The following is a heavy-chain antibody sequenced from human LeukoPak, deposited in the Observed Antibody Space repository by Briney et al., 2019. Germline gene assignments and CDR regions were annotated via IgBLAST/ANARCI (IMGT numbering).Heavy chain of an antibody. Sequence: GSLRLSCAASGFTFDDYAMHWVRQAPGKGLEWVSLISGDGGSTYYADSVKGRFTISRDNSKNSLYLQMNSLRTEDTALYYCAKDMYDSSGYLFDYWGQGTLVTVSS. V-gene: IGHV3-43*02. CDR2: ISGDGGST. J-gene: IGHJ4*02. CDR1: GFTFDDYA. D-gene: IGHD3-22*01. CDR3: AKDMYDSSGYLFDY.